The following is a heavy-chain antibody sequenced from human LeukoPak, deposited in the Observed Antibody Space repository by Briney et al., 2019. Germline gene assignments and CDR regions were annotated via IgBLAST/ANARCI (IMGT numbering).Heavy chain of an antibody. CDR1: GFTFSNYD. Sequence: GGSLRLSCAASGFTFSNYDMHWVRQAAGKGLEWVSGIGTAGDTYYPASVKGRLTISRENAKNSLYLQMNSLSAGDTAVYYCASSPAYSSSWYAIDNWGQGTLVTVSS. V-gene: IGHV3-13*01. CDR2: IGTAGDT. D-gene: IGHD6-13*01. J-gene: IGHJ4*02. CDR3: ASSPAYSSSWYAIDN.